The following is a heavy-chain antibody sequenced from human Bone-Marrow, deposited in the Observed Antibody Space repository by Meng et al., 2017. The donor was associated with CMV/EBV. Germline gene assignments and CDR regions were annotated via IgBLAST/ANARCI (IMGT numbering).Heavy chain of an antibody. J-gene: IGHJ6*01. V-gene: IGHV3-30*02. CDR2: IRYDGSNK. CDR3: ARDNHVVVILYGMDV. CDR1: GFTFSSYG. D-gene: IGHD2-21*01. Sequence: GESLKISCAASGFTFSSYGMHWVRQAPGKGLEWVAFIRYDGSNKYYADSVKGRFTISRDNAKNSLYLQMNSLRAEDTAVYYCARDNHVVVILYGMDVWGQGTTVTGYS.